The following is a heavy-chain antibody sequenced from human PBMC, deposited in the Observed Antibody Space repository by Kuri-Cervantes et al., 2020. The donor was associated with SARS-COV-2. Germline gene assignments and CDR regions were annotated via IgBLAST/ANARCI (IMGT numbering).Heavy chain of an antibody. J-gene: IGHJ3*02. Sequence: GESLKISCAASGFTFSTYGIHWVRQAPGKGLERVALISYDGINQYYADSVKGRFTISRDNSKNTLSLQMNNLRPEDTGVYYCAGFPEWELLPFDIWGQGTMAPSPQ. CDR3: AGFPEWELLPFDI. CDR1: GFTFSTYG. V-gene: IGHV3-30*03. D-gene: IGHD1-26*01. CDR2: ISYDGINQ.